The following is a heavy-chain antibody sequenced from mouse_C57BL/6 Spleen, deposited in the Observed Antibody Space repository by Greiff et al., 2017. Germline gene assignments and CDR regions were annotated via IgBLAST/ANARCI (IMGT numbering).Heavy chain of an antibody. V-gene: IGHV5-9*01. CDR1: GFTFSSYT. Sequence: EVQVVEPGGGLVKPGGSLKLSCAASGFTFSSYTMSWVRQTPEKRLEWVATISGGGGNTYYPDSVKGRFTISIDNAKNTLYMQMSSLRSEDPALYYCSRHAPVVATDWYFGVWGTGTTVTVSS. D-gene: IGHD1-1*01. CDR2: ISGGGGNT. CDR3: SRHAPVVATDWYFGV. J-gene: IGHJ1*03.